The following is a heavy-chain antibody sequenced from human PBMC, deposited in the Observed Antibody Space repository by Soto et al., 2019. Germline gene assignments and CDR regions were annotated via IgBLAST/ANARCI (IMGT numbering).Heavy chain of an antibody. CDR3: ARDYDSSGYYYYYGMDV. J-gene: IGHJ6*02. Sequence: GGSLRLSCAASGFTFSSYAMSWVRQAPGKGLEWVSAISGSGGSIYYADSVKGRFTISRDNAKNSLYLQMNSLRAEDTAVYYCARDYDSSGYYYYYGMDVWGQGTTVTVSS. CDR1: GFTFSSYA. CDR2: ISGSGGSI. V-gene: IGHV3-23*01. D-gene: IGHD3-22*01.